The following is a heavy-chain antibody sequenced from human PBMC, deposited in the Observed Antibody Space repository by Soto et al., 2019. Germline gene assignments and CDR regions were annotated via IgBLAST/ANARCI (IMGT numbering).Heavy chain of an antibody. CDR3: ARLGSGLHY. CDR1: GASVGSGGYY. CDR2: IKYSGTT. V-gene: IGHV4-31*03. D-gene: IGHD2-15*01. J-gene: IGHJ4*01. Sequence: PSETLSLTCTVSGASVGSGGYYWSWIRQVPGKGLEWIGYIKYSGTTHYSPSLKSRVNISFDKSKNQVFLNLRFVTGADTAVYYCARLGSGLHYWGLGMLVTVSS.